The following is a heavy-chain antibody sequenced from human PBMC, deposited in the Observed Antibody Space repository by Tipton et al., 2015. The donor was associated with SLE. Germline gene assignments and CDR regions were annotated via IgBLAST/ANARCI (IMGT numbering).Heavy chain of an antibody. CDR2: IYYTGTTT. CDR1: GFPFSDHW. V-gene: IGHV4-28*01. D-gene: IGHD5-18*01. Sequence: LRLSCEASGFPFSDHWMSWVRQPPGKGLEWIGSIYYTGTTTYYNSFLKSRVTMSVDTSKNQFSLRLTSVIAADTAVYYCARLHGYSYGLNWFDPWGQGTLISVSS. J-gene: IGHJ5*02. CDR3: ARLHGYSYGLNWFDP.